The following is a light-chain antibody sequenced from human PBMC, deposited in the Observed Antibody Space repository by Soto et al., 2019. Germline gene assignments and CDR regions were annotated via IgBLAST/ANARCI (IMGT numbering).Light chain of an antibody. CDR3: QQVASYPRT. V-gene: IGKV1-9*01. CDR1: QGIGTY. Sequence: IQLTQSPSSLSASVGDRFTFTCRASQGIGTYLVWYQQKSGKAPTVLIYASSTLQTGVPSRFSGSGSGTDFSLTISSLHPEDVATYYCQQVASYPRTFGQGTKVDIK. J-gene: IGKJ1*01. CDR2: ASS.